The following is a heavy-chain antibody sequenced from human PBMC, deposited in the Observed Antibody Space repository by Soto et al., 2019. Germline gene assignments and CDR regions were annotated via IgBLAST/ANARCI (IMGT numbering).Heavy chain of an antibody. CDR2: IYPGDSDT. J-gene: IGHJ4*02. V-gene: IGHV5-51*01. D-gene: IGHD6-19*01. Sequence: PGESLKISCNGSGYGFTSYWIGWVRQMPWKGLERMGIIYPGDSDTRYSPSFQGQVTISADKSITTTYLQWSSLKASDTAIYYCARLFDTSGWYDYWGQGTLVTVSS. CDR3: ARLFDTSGWYDY. CDR1: GYGFTSYW.